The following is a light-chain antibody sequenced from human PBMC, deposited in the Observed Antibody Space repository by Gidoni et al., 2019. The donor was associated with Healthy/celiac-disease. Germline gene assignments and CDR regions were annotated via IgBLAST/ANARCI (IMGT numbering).Light chain of an antibody. CDR3: QQYNNWPWS. J-gene: IGKJ1*01. CDR1: QRVSSN. CDR2: GAS. V-gene: IGKV3D-15*01. Sequence: EIVMTQSPATLSVSPGERATLSCRASQRVSSNLAWYQQQPGQAPRLLIYGASTRAAGIPARFRGSGCGAEFSLTISSLLSEDFAVYYCQQYNNWPWSFGQXTKVEIK.